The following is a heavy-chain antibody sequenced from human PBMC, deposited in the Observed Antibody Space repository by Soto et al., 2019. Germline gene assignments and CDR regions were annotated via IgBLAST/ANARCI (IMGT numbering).Heavy chain of an antibody. CDR1: GFTFSSHD. CDR3: AREIASPGNWYFEL. D-gene: IGHD6-13*01. J-gene: IGHJ2*01. CDR2: VDTAGGT. V-gene: IGHV3-13*04. Sequence: EVQLVESGGGLVQPGGSLRLSCAASGFTFSSHDMHWVRQGTGKGLEWVSGVDTAGGTYYPVSVKGRFTISRDNAKNSFYLQMNSLGATDTAVYYCAREIASPGNWYFELWGRGTLVTVSS.